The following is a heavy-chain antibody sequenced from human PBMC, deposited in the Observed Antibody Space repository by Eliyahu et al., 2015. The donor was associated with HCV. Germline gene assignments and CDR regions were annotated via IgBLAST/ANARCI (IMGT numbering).Heavy chain of an antibody. D-gene: IGHD2-21*02. J-gene: IGHJ3*02. V-gene: IGHV3-23*01. CDR2: ISGSGGTT. CDR1: GFNFXXYA. CDR3: AKEFFTCGRDCYRLGAFHI. Sequence: EVQLLESGGGLVQPGGSLRLSCAAXGFNFXXYAINWVRQAPGKGLEWVSGISGSGGTTYYADFVKGRFKISRDKSKNTLSMHMNSLRVEDTAIYFCAKEFFTCGRDCYRLGAFHIWGQGTMVTVSS.